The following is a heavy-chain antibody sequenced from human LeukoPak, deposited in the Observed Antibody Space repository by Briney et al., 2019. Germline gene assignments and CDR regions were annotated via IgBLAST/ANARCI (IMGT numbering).Heavy chain of an antibody. Sequence: PGGSLRLSCAASGFTFSSYSMNWVRQAPGKGLEWVSYISSSSSTIYYADSVKGRLTISRDNAKNSLYLQMNSLRAEDTAVYYCARLDSYGPGPIDAFDIWGQGTMVTVSS. CDR3: ARLDSYGPGPIDAFDI. V-gene: IGHV3-48*04. CDR2: ISSSSSTI. CDR1: GFTFSSYS. D-gene: IGHD5-18*01. J-gene: IGHJ3*02.